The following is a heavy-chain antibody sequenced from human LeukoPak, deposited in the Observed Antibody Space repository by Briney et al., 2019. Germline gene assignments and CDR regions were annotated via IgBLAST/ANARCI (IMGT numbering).Heavy chain of an antibody. Sequence: PSETLSLTCTVSGGSISSYYWSWIRQPAGKGLEWIGRIYTSGSTVYNPSLKSRVTMSVDTSKNQFSLKLSSVTAADTAVYYCARERASYYGSGSYLGWFDPWGQGTLVTVSS. J-gene: IGHJ5*02. CDR3: ARERASYYGSGSYLGWFDP. CDR2: IYTSGST. CDR1: GGSISSYY. V-gene: IGHV4-4*07. D-gene: IGHD3-10*01.